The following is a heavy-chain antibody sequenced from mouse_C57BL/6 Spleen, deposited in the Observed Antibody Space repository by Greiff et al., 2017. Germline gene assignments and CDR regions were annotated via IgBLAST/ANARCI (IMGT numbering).Heavy chain of an antibody. CDR3: GRGQGYYGSRPFAY. CDR2: IRSKSSNYAT. CDR1: GFTFNTYA. Sequence: DVMLVESGGGLVQPKGSLKLSCAASGFTFNTYAMHWVRQAPGKGLEWVARIRSKSSNYATYYADSVKDRFTISRDDSQSMLYLQMNNLKTEDTAMYYCGRGQGYYGSRPFAYWGQGTLVTVSA. V-gene: IGHV10-3*01. J-gene: IGHJ3*01. D-gene: IGHD1-1*01.